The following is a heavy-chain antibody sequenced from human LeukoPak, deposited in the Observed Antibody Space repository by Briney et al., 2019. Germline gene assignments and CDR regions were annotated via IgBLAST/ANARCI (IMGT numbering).Heavy chain of an antibody. Sequence: PGGSLRLSCAASGFTFDDYGMSWVRQAPGKGLEWVSGINWNGGSTGYADSVKGRFTISRDNAKNSLYLQMNSLRAEDTAVYYCARDRVVVAATEGYYFDYWGQGSLVTVSS. CDR2: INWNGGST. CDR1: GFTFDDYG. CDR3: ARDRVVVAATEGYYFDY. J-gene: IGHJ4*02. D-gene: IGHD2-15*01. V-gene: IGHV3-20*04.